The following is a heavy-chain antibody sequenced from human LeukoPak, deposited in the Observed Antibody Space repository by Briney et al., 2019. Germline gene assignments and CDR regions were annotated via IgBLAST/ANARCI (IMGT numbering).Heavy chain of an antibody. D-gene: IGHD2-2*03. Sequence: SQTLSLTCTVSGGSISSGSYYWSWIRQPAGKGLEWIGRIYTSGSTNYNPSPKSRVTISVDTSKNQFSLKLSSVTAADTAVYYCARDGYCSSTSCSYYYYYMDVWGKGTTVTVSS. J-gene: IGHJ6*03. V-gene: IGHV4-61*02. CDR2: IYTSGST. CDR1: GGSISSGSYY. CDR3: ARDGYCSSTSCSYYYYYMDV.